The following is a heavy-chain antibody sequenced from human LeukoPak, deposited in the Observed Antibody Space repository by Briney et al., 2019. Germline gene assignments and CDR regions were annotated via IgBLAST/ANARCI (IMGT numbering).Heavy chain of an antibody. Sequence: GGSLRLSCAASGFTFSSYSMNWVRQAPGKGLEWVSSISSSSYIYYADSVKGRFTISRDNAKNSLYLQMNSVRAEDTAVYYCARTGDSYGMDVWGQGTTVTVSS. D-gene: IGHD7-27*01. CDR3: ARTGDSYGMDV. V-gene: IGHV3-21*01. CDR2: ISSSSYI. CDR1: GFTFSSYS. J-gene: IGHJ6*02.